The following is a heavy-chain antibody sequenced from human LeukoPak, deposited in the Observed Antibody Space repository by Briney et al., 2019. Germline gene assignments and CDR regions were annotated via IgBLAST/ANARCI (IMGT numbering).Heavy chain of an antibody. CDR2: IYYSGST. V-gene: IGHV4-59*08. Sequence: PSETLSLTCTVSGGSISSYYWSWIRQPPGKGLEWIGYIYYSGSTNYNPSLKSRVTISVDTSKNQFSLNLSSVTAADTAVYYCARHGPQYYGVAFDIWGQGTMVTVSS. J-gene: IGHJ3*02. CDR3: ARHGPQYYGVAFDI. D-gene: IGHD3-3*01. CDR1: GGSISSYY.